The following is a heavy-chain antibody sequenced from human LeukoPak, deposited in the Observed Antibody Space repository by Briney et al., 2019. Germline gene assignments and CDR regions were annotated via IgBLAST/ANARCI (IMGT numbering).Heavy chain of an antibody. CDR3: ARESSTLYSSADPSYYYYYGMGV. D-gene: IGHD6-25*01. CDR2: IYYRGSP. CDR1: GGFNSSYY. V-gene: IGHV4-59*01. Sequence: PSDTLSLMCTVCGGFNSSYYWSWLPDPRGKGVEGGGNIYYRGSPNYTTSLKRRVTISVDTSKNQFSLKLSSVTAAYTAVYYCARESSTLYSSADPSYYYYYGMGVWGQGTTVTVSS. J-gene: IGHJ6*02.